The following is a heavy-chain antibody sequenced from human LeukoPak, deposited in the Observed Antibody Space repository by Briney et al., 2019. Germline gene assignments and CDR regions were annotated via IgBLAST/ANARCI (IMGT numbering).Heavy chain of an antibody. CDR3: ARVGSNYYYGMDV. V-gene: IGHV4-59*01. CDR1: GGFISSYY. Sequence: SETLSLTCTGSGGFISSYYLSWIRQPPGKGLEWVGYIYYSGSTNYNPSLKSRVTISVDTSKNQFSLKLSSVTAADTAVYYCARVGSNYYYGMDVWGQGTTVTVSS. J-gene: IGHJ6*02. D-gene: IGHD4-11*01. CDR2: IYYSGST.